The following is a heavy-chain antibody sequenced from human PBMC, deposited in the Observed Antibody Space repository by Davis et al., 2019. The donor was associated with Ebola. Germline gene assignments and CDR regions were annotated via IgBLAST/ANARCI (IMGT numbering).Heavy chain of an antibody. Sequence: GESLKISCAASGFTFSSYGMHWVRQAPGKGLEWVAVIWYDGSNKYYADSVKGRFTISRDNSKNTLYLQMNSLRAEDTAVYYCARGGYLGGEDAFDIWGQGTMVTVSS. D-gene: IGHD2-21*01. V-gene: IGHV3-33*01. CDR3: ARGGYLGGEDAFDI. CDR1: GFTFSSYG. J-gene: IGHJ3*02. CDR2: IWYDGSNK.